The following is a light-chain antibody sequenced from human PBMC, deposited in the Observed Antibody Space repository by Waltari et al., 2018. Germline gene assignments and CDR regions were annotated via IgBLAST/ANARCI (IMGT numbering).Light chain of an antibody. J-gene: IGKJ1*01. CDR2: DTS. Sequence: EIVLTQSPGTLSLSPGERATLHCRASQRVSRYLAWYQQRPGQPPRLLIYDTSTRATGIPDRFSGSGSGTDFSLTISRLEPEDFAVYYCQKYGTVPATFGQGTKVEI. CDR1: QRVSRY. V-gene: IGKV3-20*01. CDR3: QKYGTVPAT.